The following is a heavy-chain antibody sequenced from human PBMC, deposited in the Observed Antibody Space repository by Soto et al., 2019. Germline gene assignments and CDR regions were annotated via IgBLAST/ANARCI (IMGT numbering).Heavy chain of an antibody. D-gene: IGHD3-22*01. CDR1: GYTLTTYG. CDR3: ARDYYDNSGSNYYGLDL. CDR2: ISAYNGNT. J-gene: IGHJ6*02. Sequence: ASVKVSCKATGYTLTTYGITWVRQAPGQGLEWMGWISAYNGNTNYAENLQSRVTMTTDTSTSTANIELRSLRSDDTAVYYCARDYYDNSGSNYYGLDLWGQGTTVTVSS. V-gene: IGHV1-18*04.